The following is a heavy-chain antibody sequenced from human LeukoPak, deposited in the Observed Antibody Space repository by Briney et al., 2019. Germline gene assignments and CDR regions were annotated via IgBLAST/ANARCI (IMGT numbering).Heavy chain of an antibody. CDR3: ARDKQLVQSIDY. Sequence: ASVKVSCKASGYTFTGYYMHWVRQAPGQGLEWMGWINPNSGGTNYAQQFQGRVTMTRDTSISTAYLELSRLRTDDTAVYYCARDKQLVQSIDYWGQGTLVTVSS. J-gene: IGHJ4*02. CDR1: GYTFTGYY. D-gene: IGHD6-13*01. V-gene: IGHV1-2*02. CDR2: INPNSGGT.